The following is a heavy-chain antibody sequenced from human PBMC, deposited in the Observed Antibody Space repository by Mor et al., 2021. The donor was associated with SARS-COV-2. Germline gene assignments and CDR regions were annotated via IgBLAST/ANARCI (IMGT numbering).Heavy chain of an antibody. J-gene: IGHJ4*02. CDR2: INPSGGST. CDR3: ARDWGYCSSTSCSDY. V-gene: IGHV1-46*01. D-gene: IGHD2-2*01. Sequence: QGLEWMGIINPSGGSTSYAQKFQGRVTMTRDTSTSTVYMELSSLRSEDTAVYYCARDWGYCSSTSCSDYWGQGTLV.